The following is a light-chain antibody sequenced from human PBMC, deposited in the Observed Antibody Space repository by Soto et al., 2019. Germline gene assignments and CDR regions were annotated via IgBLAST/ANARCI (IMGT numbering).Light chain of an antibody. V-gene: IGKV3-15*01. CDR2: GAS. CDR3: QQYENWPLT. CDR1: QSLSTN. Sequence: EIVMTQSPATLSVSPGERATLXXRASQSLSTNLAWSQQKPGQAPRXIIYGASTRATGIPARFSGSGSGTEFTLTISSLQSEDFAVYYCQQYENWPLTFGGGTKVEIK. J-gene: IGKJ4*01.